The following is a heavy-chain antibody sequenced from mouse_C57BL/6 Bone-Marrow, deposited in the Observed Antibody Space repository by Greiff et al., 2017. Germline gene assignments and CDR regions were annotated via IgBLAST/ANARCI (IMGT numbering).Heavy chain of an antibody. Sequence: VKLQESGPGLVAPSQSLSIPCTVSGFSLTSYAISWVRQPPGKGLEWLGVIWTGGGTNYNSALKSRLSISKDNSKSQVFLKMNSLQTDDTARYYCARNYYGSSPYAMDYWGQGTSVTVSS. V-gene: IGHV2-9-1*01. D-gene: IGHD1-1*01. J-gene: IGHJ4*01. CDR1: GFSLTSYA. CDR3: ARNYYGSSPYAMDY. CDR2: IWTGGGT.